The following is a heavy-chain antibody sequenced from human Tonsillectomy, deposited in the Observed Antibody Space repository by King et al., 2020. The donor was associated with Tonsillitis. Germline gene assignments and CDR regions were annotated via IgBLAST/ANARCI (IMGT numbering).Heavy chain of an antibody. CDR1: GGSISRSSYY. CDR2: IYYSGSN. D-gene: IGHD4-17*01. CDR3: GSPPPGDPIFHY. Sequence: VQLQESGPGLVKPSETLSLTCTVSGGSISRSSYYWGWIRQPPGKGLEWIGSIYYSGSNNYNPSLKSRITISVDTSKNPFSLKLCSVAAADTAVYYCGSPPPGDPIFHYWGQGTRVNVSS. J-gene: IGHJ4*02. V-gene: IGHV4-39*07.